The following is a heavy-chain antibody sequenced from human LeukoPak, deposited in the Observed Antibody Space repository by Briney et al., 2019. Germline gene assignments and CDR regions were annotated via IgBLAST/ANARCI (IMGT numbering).Heavy chain of an antibody. Sequence: PGGSLRLSCAASGFTFSSYSMKWVRQAPGKGLEWVSFISSSSSTIYYADSVKGRFTISRDNAKNSLYLQMNNLRAEDTAVYYCARVEQQLATHYYYYYYYMDVWGKGTTVTVSS. CDR2: ISSSSSTI. D-gene: IGHD6-13*01. CDR1: GFTFSSYS. J-gene: IGHJ6*03. V-gene: IGHV3-48*01. CDR3: ARVEQQLATHYYYYYYYMDV.